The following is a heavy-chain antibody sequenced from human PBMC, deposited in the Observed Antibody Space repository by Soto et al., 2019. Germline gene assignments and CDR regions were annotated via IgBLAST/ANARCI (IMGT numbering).Heavy chain of an antibody. J-gene: IGHJ6*02. V-gene: IGHV3-30-3*01. CDR2: ISYDGSNK. CDR1: GFTFSSYA. CDR3: ARDASSSWGYYYYGMDV. D-gene: IGHD6-13*01. Sequence: QVQLVESGGGVVQPGRSLRLSCAASGFTFSSYAMHWVRQAPGKGLEWVAVISYDGSNKYYADSVKGRFTISRDNSKNTLYLQMNSLRAEDTAVYYCARDASSSWGYYYYGMDVWGQGTTVTVSS.